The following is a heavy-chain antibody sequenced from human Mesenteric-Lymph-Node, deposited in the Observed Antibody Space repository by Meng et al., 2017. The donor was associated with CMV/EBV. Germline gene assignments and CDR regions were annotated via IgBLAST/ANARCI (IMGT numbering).Heavy chain of an antibody. CDR2: IYHSGST. J-gene: IGHJ6*02. CDR1: GYSISSGYY. CDR3: ARDLEYYDFWSGLIQGRYYYYGMDV. Sequence: SETLSLTCTVSGYSISSGYYWGWIRQPPGKGLEWIGSIYHSGSTYYNLSLKSRVTISVDTSKNQFSLKLSSVTAADTAVYYCARDLEYYDFWSGLIQGRYYYYGMDVWGQGTTVTVSS. V-gene: IGHV4-38-2*02. D-gene: IGHD3-3*01.